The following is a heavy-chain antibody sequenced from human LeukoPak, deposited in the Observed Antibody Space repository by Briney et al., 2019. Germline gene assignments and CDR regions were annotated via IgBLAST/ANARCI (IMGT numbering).Heavy chain of an antibody. Sequence: GVSLRLSCAASGFIFSSYATSCVRDAPGGALEWVSYMSGSGGSTYYADSVKGRFTISRDNSKNTLYLQMNSLRAEDTAVYYCAKPYHNWNLYYYYGMDVWGQGTTVTVSS. CDR2: MSGSGGST. D-gene: IGHD1-20*01. CDR1: GFIFSSYA. J-gene: IGHJ6*02. CDR3: AKPYHNWNLYYYYGMDV. V-gene: IGHV3-23*01.